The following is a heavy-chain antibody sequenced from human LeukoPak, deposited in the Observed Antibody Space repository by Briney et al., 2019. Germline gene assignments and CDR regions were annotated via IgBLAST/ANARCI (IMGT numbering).Heavy chain of an antibody. CDR1: GFTFSSYG. V-gene: IGHV3-23*01. CDR3: AKDLRQNYHCSSTSCLFDY. CDR2: ISGSGGST. J-gene: IGHJ4*02. D-gene: IGHD2-2*01. Sequence: PGGSLRLSCAASGFTFSSYGMSWVRQAPGKGLEWVSAISGSGGSTYYADSVKGRFTISRDNSKNTLYLQMNSLRAEDTAVYYCAKDLRQNYHCSSTSCLFDYWGQGTLVTVSS.